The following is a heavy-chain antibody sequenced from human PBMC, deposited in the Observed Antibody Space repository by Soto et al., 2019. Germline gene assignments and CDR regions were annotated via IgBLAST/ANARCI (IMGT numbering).Heavy chain of an antibody. CDR3: ARAPPYYYYGMDV. J-gene: IGHJ6*02. Sequence: SETLSLTCAVYGGSFSGYYWSWIRQPPGKGLEWIGEINHSGSTNYNPSLKSRVTISVDTSKNQFSLKLSSVTAADTAVYYCARAPPYYYYGMDVWGQGTQVTVSS. CDR1: GGSFSGYY. CDR2: INHSGST. V-gene: IGHV4-34*01.